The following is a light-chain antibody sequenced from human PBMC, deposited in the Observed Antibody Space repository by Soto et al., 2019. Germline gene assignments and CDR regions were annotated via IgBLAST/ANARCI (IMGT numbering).Light chain of an antibody. CDR1: ISDVGGHDY. CDR3: ISFTSHSSHYV. V-gene: IGLV2-14*01. CDR2: EVT. Sequence: HSALTQPASVSGSPGQSITISCTGTISDVGGHDYVSWYQQHPGKAPKLMIYEVTHRPSGVSNRFSGSKSGNTASLTISGLQADDEADYYCISFTSHSSHYVFGTGTKLTVL. J-gene: IGLJ1*01.